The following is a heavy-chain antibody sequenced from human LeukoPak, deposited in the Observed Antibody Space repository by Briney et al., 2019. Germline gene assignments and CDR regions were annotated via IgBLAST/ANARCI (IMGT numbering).Heavy chain of an antibody. D-gene: IGHD3-10*01. CDR2: IIPIFGTA. V-gene: IGHV1-69*06. J-gene: IGHJ4*02. CDR3: ARDRDYYGSGSFDY. CDR1: GGTFSSYA. Sequence: SVKVSCKASGGTFSSYAISWVRQAPGQGLEWMGGIIPIFGTANYAQKFQGRVTITADKSTSTAYMELSSLRSEDTAVYYCARDRDYYGSGSFDYWGQGTLVTVSS.